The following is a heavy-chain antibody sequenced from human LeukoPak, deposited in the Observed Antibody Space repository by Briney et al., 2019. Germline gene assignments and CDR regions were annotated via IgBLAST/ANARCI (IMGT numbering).Heavy chain of an antibody. D-gene: IGHD4-17*01. CDR1: GYTFTSYA. CDR2: INTNTGNP. V-gene: IGHV7-4-1*02. CDR3: ARDRAPLDYGDLNWFDP. Sequence: ASVNVSCTASGYTFTSYAMNWVRQAPGQGLEWMGWINTNTGNPTYSQGFTGRFVFSLDTSVSTAYLQISSLKAEDTAVYYCARDRAPLDYGDLNWFDPWGQGTLVTVSS. J-gene: IGHJ5*02.